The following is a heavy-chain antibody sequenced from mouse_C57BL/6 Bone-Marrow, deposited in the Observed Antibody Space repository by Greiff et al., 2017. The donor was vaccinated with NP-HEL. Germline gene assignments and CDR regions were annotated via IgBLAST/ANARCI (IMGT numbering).Heavy chain of an antibody. CDR2: IDPSDSYT. D-gene: IGHD2-1*01. CDR1: GYTFTSYW. V-gene: IGHV1-69*01. J-gene: IGHJ2*01. CDR3: ARGSIYYGNYDYFDY. Sequence: VQLQQPGAELVMPGASVKLSCKASGYTFTSYWMHWVKQRPGQGLEWIGEIDPSDSYTNYNQKFKGKSTLTVDKSSSTAYMQLSSLTSEDSAVYYCARGSIYYGNYDYFDYWGQGTTLTVSS.